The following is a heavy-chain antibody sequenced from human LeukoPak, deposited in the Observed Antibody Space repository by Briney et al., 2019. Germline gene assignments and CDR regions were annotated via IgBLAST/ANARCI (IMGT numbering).Heavy chain of an antibody. Sequence: PGGSLRLSCTASGFTFSSYWMHWVRQAPGKGLEWVARVTADGTGATYADSVRGRFTISRDNAKNTLYLQMNSLGAEDTAVYYCARDLRLPGHFDYWGQGTLVTVSS. J-gene: IGHJ4*02. CDR3: ARDLRLPGHFDY. CDR2: VTADGTGA. CDR1: GFTFSSYW. V-gene: IGHV3-74*01.